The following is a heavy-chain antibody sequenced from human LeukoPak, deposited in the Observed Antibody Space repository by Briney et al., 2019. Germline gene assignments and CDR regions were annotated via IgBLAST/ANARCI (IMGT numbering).Heavy chain of an antibody. Sequence: GASVKVSCKASGYTFTSYDINWVRQATGQGLEWMGWMNPNSGNTGYAQKFQGRVTMTRNTSISTAYMERSSLRSKDTAGYYCARGRPSSGHRGGGYYFDYWGQGTLVTVSS. CDR1: GYTFTSYD. J-gene: IGHJ4*02. D-gene: IGHD6-25*01. CDR2: MNPNSGNT. CDR3: ARGRPSSGHRGGGYYFDY. V-gene: IGHV1-8*01.